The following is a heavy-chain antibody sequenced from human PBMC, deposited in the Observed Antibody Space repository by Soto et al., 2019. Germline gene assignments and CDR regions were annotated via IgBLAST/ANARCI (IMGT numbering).Heavy chain of an antibody. D-gene: IGHD5-12*01. J-gene: IGHJ4*02. Sequence: PSETLSLTCTVSGASISYGGFSRSWIRQSPGKGLEWIGYISHLENTYFHPSFKSRLTMSIDRSRNQFSLNLSSVTAADRAVYYCVRGGGYDPFDYWGQGVLVTVSS. CDR1: GASISYGGFS. CDR3: VRGGGYDPFDY. V-gene: IGHV4-30-2*06. CDR2: ISHLENT.